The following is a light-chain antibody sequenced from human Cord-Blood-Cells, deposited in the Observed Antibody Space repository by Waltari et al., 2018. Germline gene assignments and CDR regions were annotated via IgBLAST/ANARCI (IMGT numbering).Light chain of an antibody. CDR3: QQYYSTLT. CDR1: QSVLYRSNKKNY. Sequence: DIVMTQSPDSLAVSLGERASIIFKSTQSVLYRSNKKNYLVWYRQKPGQPPKLIIYWASTRESGVPDRFSGSWSGTDFTLTISSLQAEDVAVYYCQQYYSTLTFGGGTKVEIK. CDR2: WAS. V-gene: IGKV4-1*01. J-gene: IGKJ4*01.